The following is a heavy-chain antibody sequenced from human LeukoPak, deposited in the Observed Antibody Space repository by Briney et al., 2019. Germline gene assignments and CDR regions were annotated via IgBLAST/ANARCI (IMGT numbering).Heavy chain of an antibody. CDR2: INPNSGGT. J-gene: IGHJ3*02. CDR1: GCTFTGYY. Sequence: ASVKVSCKASGCTFTGYYIHWVRQALGQGLEWMGWINPNSGGTNYAQKFQGRVTMTRDTSISTAYMELSRLRSDDTAVYYCGLAALFSGAFDIWGQGTTVTVSS. V-gene: IGHV1-2*02. D-gene: IGHD6-25*01. CDR3: GLAALFSGAFDI.